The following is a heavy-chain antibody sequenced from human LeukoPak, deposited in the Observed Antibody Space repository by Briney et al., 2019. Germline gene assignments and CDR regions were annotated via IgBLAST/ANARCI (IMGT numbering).Heavy chain of an antibody. CDR1: GFTFSSYE. D-gene: IGHD6-19*01. V-gene: IGHV3-48*03. CDR2: ISHSGYTI. CDR3: ASRIAVAGPGINFDY. Sequence: GGSLRLSCAASGFTFSSYEMNWVRQAPGKGLEWVSYISHSGYTIHYADSVKGRFTISRDNAKNSLYLQMNSLRAEDTAVYYCASRIAVAGPGINFDYWGQGTLVTVST. J-gene: IGHJ4*02.